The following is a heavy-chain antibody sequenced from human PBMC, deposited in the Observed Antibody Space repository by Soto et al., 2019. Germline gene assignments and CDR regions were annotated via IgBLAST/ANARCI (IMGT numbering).Heavy chain of an antibody. CDR2: FYWDDEK. CDR1: GFSLSTSGVG. CDR3: AHRRDLLYGDYFDY. D-gene: IGHD3-3*01. V-gene: IGHV2-5*02. J-gene: IGHJ4*02. Sequence: QITLKESGPTLVKPTQTLTLTCTFSGFSLSTSGVGVGWIRQPPGKALEWLALFYWDDEKRYSPSLKSRLTSTKDTSKNQVVLTMTIMDPVDTATYYCAHRRDLLYGDYFDYWGQGTLVTVSS.